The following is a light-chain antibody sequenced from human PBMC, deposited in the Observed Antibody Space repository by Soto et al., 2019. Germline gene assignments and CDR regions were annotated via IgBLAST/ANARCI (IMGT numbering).Light chain of an antibody. Sequence: DVQMTQSPSSESASVGDRVNITRRASQGIGDRLAWYQQKPGKAPNLLIYVASSLQSGVPSRFSGSGSGRDFTLTISSLQPEDFATYYCQQSYSIPWTFGQGTKVDIK. CDR3: QQSYSIPWT. CDR2: VAS. J-gene: IGKJ1*01. V-gene: IGKV1-12*01. CDR1: QGIGDR.